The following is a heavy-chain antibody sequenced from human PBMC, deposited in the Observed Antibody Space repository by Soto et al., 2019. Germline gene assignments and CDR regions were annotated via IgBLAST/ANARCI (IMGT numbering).Heavy chain of an antibody. D-gene: IGHD3-22*01. V-gene: IGHV1-69*13. CDR2: IIPIFGTA. Sequence: SVKVSCKASGGTFRSYSISWVLQAPGQGLEWMGGIIPIFGTANYAQKFQGRVTITADESTSTAYMELSSLRSEDTAVYYCARVPYDSSGYYYRGNNWFDPWGQGTLVTVSS. CDR1: GGTFRSYS. CDR3: ARVPYDSSGYYYRGNNWFDP. J-gene: IGHJ5*02.